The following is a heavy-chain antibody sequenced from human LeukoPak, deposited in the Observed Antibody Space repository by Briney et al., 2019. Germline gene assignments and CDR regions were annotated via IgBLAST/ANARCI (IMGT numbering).Heavy chain of an antibody. CDR2: IYYSGST. CDR1: GGSISSSSYY. J-gene: IGHJ5*02. Sequence: SSETLSLTCTVSGGSISSSSYYWGWIRQPPGKGLEWIGSIYYSGSTYYNPSLKSRVTISVDTSKNQFSLKLSSVTAADTAVYHCARETRAQYCSSTSCYLRTNNWFDPWGQGTLVTVSS. D-gene: IGHD2-2*01. CDR3: ARETRAQYCSSTSCYLRTNNWFDP. V-gene: IGHV4-39*07.